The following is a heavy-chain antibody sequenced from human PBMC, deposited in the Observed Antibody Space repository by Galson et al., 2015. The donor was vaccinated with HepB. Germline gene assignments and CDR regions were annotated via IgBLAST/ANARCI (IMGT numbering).Heavy chain of an antibody. CDR2: ISSNGYMI. CDR1: GFTFGAYE. V-gene: IGHV3-48*03. J-gene: IGHJ4*02. Sequence: SLRLSCAASGFTFGAYEMNWVRQAPGKGLEGISYISSNGYMIYYAESVKGRFTVSRDNARDSLYLQMNSLRVEDTAVYYCVRDDALWSWYFDSWGQGILVTVSS. CDR3: VRDDALWSWYFDS. D-gene: IGHD3-10*01.